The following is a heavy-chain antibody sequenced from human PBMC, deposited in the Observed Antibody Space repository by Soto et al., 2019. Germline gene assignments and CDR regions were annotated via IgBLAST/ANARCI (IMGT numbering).Heavy chain of an antibody. J-gene: IGHJ6*02. V-gene: IGHV1-18*01. CDR3: ARAPTGTSYYYYYGMDV. Sequence: ASVKVSCKASGYTFTSYGISWVRQAPGQGLEWMEWISAYNGNTNYAQKLQGRVTMTTDTSTSTAYMELRSLRSDDTAVYYCARAPTGTSYYYYYGMDVWDQGTTVTVSS. D-gene: IGHD1-1*01. CDR1: GYTFTSYG. CDR2: ISAYNGNT.